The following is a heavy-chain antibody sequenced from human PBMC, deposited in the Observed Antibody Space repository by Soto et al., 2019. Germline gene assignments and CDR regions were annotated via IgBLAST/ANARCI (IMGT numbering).Heavy chain of an antibody. CDR3: AKGGPLGYCSGGSCYSWFDP. D-gene: IGHD2-15*01. Sequence: GGSLRLSCAASGFTFSSYAMSWVRQAPGKGLEWVSAISGSGGSTYYADSVKGRFTISRENSKNTLYLQMNSLRAEDTAVYYCAKGGPLGYCSGGSCYSWFDPWGQGTLVTVSS. CDR2: ISGSGGST. J-gene: IGHJ5*02. V-gene: IGHV3-23*01. CDR1: GFTFSSYA.